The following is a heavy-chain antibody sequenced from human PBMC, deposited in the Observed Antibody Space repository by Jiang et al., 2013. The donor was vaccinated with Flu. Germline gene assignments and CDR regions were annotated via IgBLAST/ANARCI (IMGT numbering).Heavy chain of an antibody. CDR2: IYWDDDK. V-gene: IGHV2-5*02. J-gene: IGHJ3*02. D-gene: IGHD6-19*01. CDR3: AHSLLPYSSGDLGAFDI. CDR1: GFSLTTFGVC. Sequence: KPTQTLTLTCTFSGFSLTTFGVCVSWIRQSPGKALEWLALIYWDDDKRYSPSQKSRLTITKDTSKNQVVLTMTNMDPVDTATYYCAHSLLPYSSGDLGAFDIWGQGTMVTVSS.